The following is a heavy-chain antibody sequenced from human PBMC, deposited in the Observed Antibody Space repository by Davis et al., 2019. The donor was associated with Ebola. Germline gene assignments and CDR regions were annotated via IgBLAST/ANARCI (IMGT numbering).Heavy chain of an antibody. CDR2: ISYSGGDT. CDR3: AKSVSRLERRYLDQ. J-gene: IGHJ4*02. CDR1: RFSFSSYG. D-gene: IGHD1-1*01. V-gene: IGHV3-30*18. Sequence: PGGSLRLSCAASRFSFSSYGMHWVRQAPGKGLEWVAVISYSGGDTYYADSVKGRFTISRDNSNNTLYLQMHSLRAEDTAVYYCAKSVSRLERRYLDQWGRGTLVTVSS.